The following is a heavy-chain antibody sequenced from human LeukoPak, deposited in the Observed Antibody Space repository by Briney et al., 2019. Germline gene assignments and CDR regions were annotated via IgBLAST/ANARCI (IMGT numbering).Heavy chain of an antibody. CDR2: ISVSGGVR. J-gene: IGHJ4*02. Sequence: GGSLRLSCVASGYPFSSYSMNWIRQAPGKGLEWVSYISVSGGVRSYADSVKGRFTISRDDARNSLYLQMNSLKYEDTAVYYCARDRGYFYDQLDYWGQGTLVTVSS. CDR1: GYPFSSYS. CDR3: ARDRGYFYDQLDY. V-gene: IGHV3-48*02. D-gene: IGHD2/OR15-2a*01.